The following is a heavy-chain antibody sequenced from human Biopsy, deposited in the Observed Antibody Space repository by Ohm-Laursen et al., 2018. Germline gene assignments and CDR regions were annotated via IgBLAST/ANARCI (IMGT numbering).Heavy chain of an antibody. D-gene: IGHD3-10*01. CDR2: IIPIVGIT. CDR3: ARGGSGSGYYGMDV. J-gene: IGHJ6*02. V-gene: IGHV1-69*04. Sequence: ASVKVSCKASGDTYSRSAFFWVRQAPGQGLVYLGRIIPIVGITNHAQTFQGRITLTADKSTFMVYMELSRLRSDDTAIYYCARGGSGSGYYGMDVWGQGATVSVSS. CDR1: GDTYSRSA.